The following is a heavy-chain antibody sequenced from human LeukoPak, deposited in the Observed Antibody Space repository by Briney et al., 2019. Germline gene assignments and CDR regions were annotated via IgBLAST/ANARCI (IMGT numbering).Heavy chain of an antibody. J-gene: IGHJ5*02. CDR1: GGSFSGYF. V-gene: IGHV4-34*01. CDR3: ARGRWFDP. CDR2: IDQNGRT. Sequence: SETLSLTCDVYGGSFSGYFWGWIRQSPEKGLEWIGEIDQNGRTNYNPSLKSRVTVSLDTSKKQISLKLTSVTAADTAVYYCARGRWFDPWSQGTLVTVSS.